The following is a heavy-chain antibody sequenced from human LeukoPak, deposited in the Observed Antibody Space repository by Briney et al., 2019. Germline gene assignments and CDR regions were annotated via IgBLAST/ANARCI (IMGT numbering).Heavy chain of an antibody. CDR3: AKGFWGDDAFDK. V-gene: IGHV3-9*01. D-gene: IGHD7-27*01. J-gene: IGHJ3*02. Sequence: GRSLRLSCAASGFTFDDYAMHWVRQAPGKGLEWVSGINWSSDSIGYADSVKGRFAISRDNAKNSLYLQMNSLRAEDTALYFCAKGFWGDDAFDKWGQGTMVTASS. CDR2: INWSSDSI. CDR1: GFTFDDYA.